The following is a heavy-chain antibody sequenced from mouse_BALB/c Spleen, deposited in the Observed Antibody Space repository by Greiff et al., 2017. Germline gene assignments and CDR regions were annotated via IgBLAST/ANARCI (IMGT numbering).Heavy chain of an antibody. J-gene: IGHJ4*01. Sequence: QVQLQQSGPGLVQPSQSLSITCPVSGFPLPTYVVPWVRQSPGKGLEWLGVIWSGGSTDYNAAFISRLSISKDNSKSQVFFKMNSLQANDTAIYYCATAVFQFLYYAMDYWGQGTSVTVSS. CDR3: ATAVFQFLYYAMDY. CDR1: GFPLPTYV. V-gene: IGHV2-2*02. CDR2: IWSGGST.